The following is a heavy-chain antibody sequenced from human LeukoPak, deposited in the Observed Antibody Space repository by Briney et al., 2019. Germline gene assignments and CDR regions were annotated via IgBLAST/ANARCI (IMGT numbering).Heavy chain of an antibody. V-gene: IGHV4-31*03. CDR1: GGSISSGGYY. CDR2: IYYSGST. Sequence: PSETLSLTCTVSGGSISSGGYYWSWIRQHPGKGQEWIGYIYYSGSTYYNPSLKSRVTISVDTSKNQFSLKLSSVTAADTAVYYCAREDSEYYFDYWGQGTLVTVSS. J-gene: IGHJ4*02. CDR3: AREDSEYYFDY. D-gene: IGHD3-22*01.